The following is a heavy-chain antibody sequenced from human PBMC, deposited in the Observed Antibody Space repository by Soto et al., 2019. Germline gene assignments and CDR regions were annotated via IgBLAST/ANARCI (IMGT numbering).Heavy chain of an antibody. J-gene: IGHJ5*02. CDR2: INHSGST. D-gene: IGHD3-16*02. CDR3: ARGLGYTIPWAGWFEP. V-gene: IGHV4-34*01. Sequence: SETLSLTCAVYGGSFSGYYWSWIRQPPGKGLEWIGEINHSGSTNYNPSLKSRVTISVDTSKNQFSLKLSSVTAADTAVYYCARGLGYTIPWAGWFEPWGQGTLVTVSS. CDR1: GGSFSGYY.